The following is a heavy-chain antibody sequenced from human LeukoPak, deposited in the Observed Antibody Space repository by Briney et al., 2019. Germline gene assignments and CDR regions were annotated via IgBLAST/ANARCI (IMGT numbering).Heavy chain of an antibody. D-gene: IGHD3-10*01. Sequence: SETLSLTCAVYSGSFSGYYWSWIRQPPGKGLEWIGEINHSGSTNYNPSLKSRVTISVDTSKNQFSLKLSSVTAADTAVYYCARVDVTMVRGVADYYYYYGMDVWGKGTTVTVSS. CDR1: SGSFSGYY. CDR2: INHSGST. V-gene: IGHV4-34*01. CDR3: ARVDVTMVRGVADYYYYYGMDV. J-gene: IGHJ6*04.